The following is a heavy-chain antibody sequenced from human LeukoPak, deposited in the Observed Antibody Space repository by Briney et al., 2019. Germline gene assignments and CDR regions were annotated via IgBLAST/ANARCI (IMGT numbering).Heavy chain of an antibody. V-gene: IGHV4-59*01. CDR1: GGSISSYY. CDR2: IYYSGST. Sequence: SETLSLTCTVSGGSISSYYWSWIRQPPGKGLEWIGYIYYSGSTNYSPSLKSRVTISVDTSKNQYSLKLSSVTAADTAVYYCARALRGFLYYYYYMDVWGKGTTVTVSS. CDR3: ARALRGFLYYYYYMDV. J-gene: IGHJ6*03. D-gene: IGHD2/OR15-2a*01.